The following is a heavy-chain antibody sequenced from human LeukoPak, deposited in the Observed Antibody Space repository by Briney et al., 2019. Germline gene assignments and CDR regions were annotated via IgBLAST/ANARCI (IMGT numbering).Heavy chain of an antibody. D-gene: IGHD6-13*01. CDR2: VYHSGNA. CDR1: SVSITSGRYY. CDR3: AREGSSWYGIVDY. J-gene: IGHJ4*02. V-gene: IGHV4-39*07. Sequence: SETLSLTCTVSSVSITSGRYYWAWIRQPPGKGLEWIGSVYHSGNAYYNPSLKSRVTISVDRSKNQFSLKLSSVTAADTAVYYCAREGSSWYGIVDYWGQGTLVTVSS.